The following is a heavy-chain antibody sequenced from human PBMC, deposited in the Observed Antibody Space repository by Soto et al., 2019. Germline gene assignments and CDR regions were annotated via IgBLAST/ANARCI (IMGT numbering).Heavy chain of an antibody. Sequence: PGGSLRLSCAASGFTFSDHYMDWVRQAPGKGLEWVGRTRNKANSYTTEYAASVKGRFTISRDDSKNSLYLQMNSLKTEDTAVYYCARVLGDGGFDYWGQGTLVTVSS. CDR2: TRNKANSYTT. D-gene: IGHD3-10*01. CDR1: GFTFSDHY. J-gene: IGHJ4*02. CDR3: ARVLGDGGFDY. V-gene: IGHV3-72*01.